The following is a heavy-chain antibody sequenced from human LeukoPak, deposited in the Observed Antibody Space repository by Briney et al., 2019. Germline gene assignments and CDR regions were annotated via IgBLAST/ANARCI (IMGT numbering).Heavy chain of an antibody. CDR2: INSDGSNT. V-gene: IGHV3-74*01. J-gene: IGHJ4*02. CDR3: ARASVDSSGYYTAIDY. D-gene: IGHD3-22*01. CDR1: GFTFTRHW. Sequence: GGSLRLSCAASGFTFTRHWMHWVRQAPGKGLVWVSGINSDGSNTHYADSVKGRFTISRDNAKNTLYLQMNSLRAEDTAMYNCARASVDSSGYYTAIDYWGQGTLVTVSS.